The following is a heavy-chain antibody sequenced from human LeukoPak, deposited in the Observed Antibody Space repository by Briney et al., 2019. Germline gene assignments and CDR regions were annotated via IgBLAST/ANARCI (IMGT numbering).Heavy chain of an antibody. CDR2: INHSGGT. Sequence: SETLSLTCAVYGGSFSGYYWSWIRQPPGKGLEWIGEINHSGGTNYNPSLKSRVTISVDTSKNQFSLKLSSVTAADTAVYYCARGSVYCGGDCFDYWGQGTLVTVSS. CDR3: ARGSVYCGGDCFDY. V-gene: IGHV4-34*01. J-gene: IGHJ4*02. CDR1: GGSFSGYY. D-gene: IGHD2-21*01.